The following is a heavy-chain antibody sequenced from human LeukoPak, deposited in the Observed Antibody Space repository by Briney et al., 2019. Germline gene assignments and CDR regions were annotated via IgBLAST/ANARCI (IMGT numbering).Heavy chain of an antibody. V-gene: IGHV3-23*01. CDR2: ISGSGGST. Sequence: QAGGSLRLSCAASGFTLSSYGMSWVRQAPGKGLEWVSAISGSGGSTYYADSVKGRFTISRDNSKNTLYLQMNSLRAEDTAVYYCAKDRGTPLVAATRIFDYWGQGTLVTVSS. J-gene: IGHJ4*02. CDR3: AKDRGTPLVAATRIFDY. D-gene: IGHD2-15*01. CDR1: GFTLSSYG.